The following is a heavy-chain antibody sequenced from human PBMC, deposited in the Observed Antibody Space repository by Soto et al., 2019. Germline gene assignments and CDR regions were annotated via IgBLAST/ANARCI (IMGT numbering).Heavy chain of an antibody. J-gene: IGHJ4*02. D-gene: IGHD4-17*01. CDR2: ISGYNGDT. CDR1: GYTFTSYG. V-gene: IGHV1-18*01. Sequence: QVQLVQSGGVVKQPGASVKVSCKTSGYTFTSYGISWVRQAPGQGLEWMGWISGYNGDTKYVQKFQGRVTSTTDTSTNTAYLEVRSLRSDDTAVYYCARDWVGDLAYWGQGTLVTVSS. CDR3: ARDWVGDLAY.